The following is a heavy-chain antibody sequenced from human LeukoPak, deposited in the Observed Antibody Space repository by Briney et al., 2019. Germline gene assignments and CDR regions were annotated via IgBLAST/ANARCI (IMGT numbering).Heavy chain of an antibody. V-gene: IGHV4-38-2*01. Sequence: SETLSLTCGVSGYSIRTCYYWGWVRQPPGQGLEWIGSVYHSGSTYYNPSLKSRVNILVDTSKNQFSLRLTSVTAADTAVYYCARSYFSLGAFDIWGQGTMVTVSS. CDR2: VYHSGST. CDR3: ARSYFSLGAFDI. CDR1: GYSIRTCYY. D-gene: IGHD2/OR15-2a*01. J-gene: IGHJ3*02.